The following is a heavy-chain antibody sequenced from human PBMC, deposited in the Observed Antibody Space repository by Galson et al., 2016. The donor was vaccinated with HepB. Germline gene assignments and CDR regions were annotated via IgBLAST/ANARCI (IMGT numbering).Heavy chain of an antibody. J-gene: IGHJ6*02. Sequence: SLRLSCAASGFIFSDYVMDWIRQTPGKGLECISYISARSDVIYEADSVEGRFIISRDNAQSSLSLQINSLRAEDTGVYYCVRGNYGFDVWGQGTTVTVSS. CDR1: GFIFSDYV. CDR2: ISARSDVI. V-gene: IGHV3-11*01. CDR3: VRGNYGFDV.